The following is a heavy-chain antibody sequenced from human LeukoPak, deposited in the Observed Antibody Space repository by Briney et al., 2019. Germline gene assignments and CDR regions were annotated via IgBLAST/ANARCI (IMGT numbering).Heavy chain of an antibody. CDR1: GYTFTSYD. CDR3: ARGTIVVPALHY. D-gene: IGHD2-2*01. J-gene: IGHJ4*02. CDR2: MNPNSGNT. Sequence: ASVKASCKASGYTFTSYDINWVRQATGQGLEWMGWMNPNSGNTGYAQKFQGRVTMTRNTSISTAYMELSSLRSEDTAVYYCARGTIVVPALHYWGQGTLVTVSS. V-gene: IGHV1-8*01.